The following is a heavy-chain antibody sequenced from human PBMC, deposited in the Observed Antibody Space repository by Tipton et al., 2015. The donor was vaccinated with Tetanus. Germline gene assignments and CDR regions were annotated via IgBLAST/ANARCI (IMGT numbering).Heavy chain of an antibody. V-gene: IGHV3-74*01. CDR2: INPDGTTI. CDR1: GFTISSHW. Sequence: SLRLSCTASGFTISSHWIHWVRQAPGKGLVWVSRINPDGTTIDYADSVKGRFTISRDDAKNTLYLHMNSLRAEDTAVYYCARAGDFHFDYWGQGTLVTVSS. D-gene: IGHD4-17*01. J-gene: IGHJ4*02. CDR3: ARAGDFHFDY.